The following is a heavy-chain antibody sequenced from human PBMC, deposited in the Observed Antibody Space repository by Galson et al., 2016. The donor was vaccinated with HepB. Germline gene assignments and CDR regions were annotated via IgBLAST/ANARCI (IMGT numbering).Heavy chain of an antibody. Sequence: SLRLSCAASTFTLNNAWMSWVRQAPGKGLEWIGRIKSSADGGTTDYAAPVKGRFTISRDDSTHKLSQQLDSLKIDDTAVYYCTTTSDDSYYDISAGLGYWGQGTLVVVSS. CDR2: IKSSADGGTT. V-gene: IGHV3-15*01. CDR3: TTTSDDSYYDISAGLGY. CDR1: TFTLNNAW. J-gene: IGHJ4*02. D-gene: IGHD3-9*01.